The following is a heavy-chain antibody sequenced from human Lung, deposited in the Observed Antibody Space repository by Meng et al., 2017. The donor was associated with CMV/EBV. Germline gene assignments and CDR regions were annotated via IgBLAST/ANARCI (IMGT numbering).Heavy chain of an antibody. CDR1: GYTLRDLS. D-gene: IGHD2-2*01. Sequence: SXXVSXXVSGYTLRDLSMHWVRQAPGKGLEWMGGFDPEDGETIYAQNFQGRVTMTEDARTDTAYMEVGSLTFEDTAVYYCATNSRTREWVYGMDVWGQGTXVTVSS. CDR3: ATNSRTREWVYGMDV. J-gene: IGHJ6*02. CDR2: FDPEDGET. V-gene: IGHV1-24*01.